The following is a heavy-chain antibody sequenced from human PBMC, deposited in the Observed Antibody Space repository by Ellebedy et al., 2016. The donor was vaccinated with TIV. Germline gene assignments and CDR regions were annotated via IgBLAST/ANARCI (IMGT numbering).Heavy chain of an antibody. Sequence: GESLKISCAASGFTVSSNYMSWVRPAPGKGLEWVSVIYSGGSTYYADSVKDRFTISRDNSKNTLYLQMNSLRAEDTAVYYCARESRLGPYYFDYWGQGTLVTVSS. CDR1: GFTVSSNY. CDR2: IYSGGST. CDR3: ARESRLGPYYFDY. J-gene: IGHJ4*02. V-gene: IGHV3-66*01. D-gene: IGHD5-12*01.